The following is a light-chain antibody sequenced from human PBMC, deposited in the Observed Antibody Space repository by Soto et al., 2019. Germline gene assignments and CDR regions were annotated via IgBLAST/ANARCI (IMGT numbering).Light chain of an antibody. V-gene: IGKV3D-20*02. CDR1: QSVSSRF. J-gene: IGKJ5*01. CDR2: GAS. Sequence: EIVLTQSPGTLSLSPGERATLSCRASQSVSSRFLAWYQQKPGQAPRLLMYGASSRATGIPDRFSGTGSGTDFTLTISRLEPEDLAVYYCQQRSNWPPGTFGQGTRLEIK. CDR3: QQRSNWPPGT.